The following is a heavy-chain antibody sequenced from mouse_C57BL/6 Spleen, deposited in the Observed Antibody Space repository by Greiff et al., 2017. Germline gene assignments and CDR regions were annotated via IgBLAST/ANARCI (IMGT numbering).Heavy chain of an antibody. J-gene: IGHJ2*01. Sequence: EVKLVESGGGLVKPGGSLKLSCAASGFTFSSYTMSWVRQTPEKRLEWVATISGGGGNTYYPDSVKGRFTISRDNAKNTLYLQMSSLRSEDTALYYCARQFITTVVVPFDYWGQGTTLTVSS. CDR1: GFTFSSYT. D-gene: IGHD1-1*01. CDR2: ISGGGGNT. CDR3: ARQFITTVVVPFDY. V-gene: IGHV5-9*01.